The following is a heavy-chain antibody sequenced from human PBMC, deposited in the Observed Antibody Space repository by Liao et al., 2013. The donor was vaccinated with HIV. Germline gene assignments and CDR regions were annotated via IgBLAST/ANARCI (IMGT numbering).Heavy chain of an antibody. J-gene: IGHJ3*02. CDR2: ISYRGYS. CDR1: GGSISSYY. D-gene: IGHD7-27*01. Sequence: QVQLQESGPRLVKPSETLSLTCTVTGGSISSYYWSWIRQPPGKGLEWIGYISYRGYSNYNPSLKSRVTMSVDKSKNQFSLHLSSVTAADTAMYYCARGLANWGVVPTINAFDIWGQGTLVTVSS. CDR3: ARGLANWGVVPTINAFDI. V-gene: IGHV4-59*01.